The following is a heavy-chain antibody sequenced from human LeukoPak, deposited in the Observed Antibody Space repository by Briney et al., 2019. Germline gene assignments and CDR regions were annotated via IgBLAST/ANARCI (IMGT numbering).Heavy chain of an antibody. D-gene: IGHD3-10*01. CDR1: GVSISSSSYY. CDR3: ARVAMVRGVTPFDY. V-gene: IGHV4-39*07. Sequence: PSETLSLTCTVSGVSISSSSYYWGWIRQPPGKGLEWIGSIYYSGSTYYNPSLKSRVTISVDTSKNQFSLKLSSVTAADTAVYYCARVAMVRGVTPFDYWGQGTLVTVSS. CDR2: IYYSGST. J-gene: IGHJ4*02.